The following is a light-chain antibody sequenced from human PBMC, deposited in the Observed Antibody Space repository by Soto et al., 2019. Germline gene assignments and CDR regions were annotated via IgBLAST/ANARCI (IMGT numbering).Light chain of an antibody. J-gene: IGKJ4*01. Sequence: EIVLTQSPGTLSLSPGDRATLSCRASQSVSSNLAWYQQKPGQAPSLLIYGASTRATGTPARFSGSGSGTEFTLTISSLQSEDFAVYYCQQYIRWPLTFGGGTKVDI. CDR1: QSVSSN. CDR3: QQYIRWPLT. V-gene: IGKV3-15*01. CDR2: GAS.